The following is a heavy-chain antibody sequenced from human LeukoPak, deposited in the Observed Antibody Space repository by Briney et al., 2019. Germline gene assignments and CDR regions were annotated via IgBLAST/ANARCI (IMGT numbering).Heavy chain of an antibody. D-gene: IGHD3-10*01. CDR1: GGSISSGDYY. CDR2: IYYSGST. CDR3: ARDHRATHYGSGSSRGGWFDP. V-gene: IGHV4-30-4*01. J-gene: IGHJ5*02. Sequence: SETLSLTCTVSGGSISSGDYYWSWIRQPPGKGLEWIGYIYYSGSTYYNPSLKRRVTISVDTSKNQFSLKLSSVTAADTAVYYCARDHRATHYGSGSSRGGWFDPWGQGTLVTVSS.